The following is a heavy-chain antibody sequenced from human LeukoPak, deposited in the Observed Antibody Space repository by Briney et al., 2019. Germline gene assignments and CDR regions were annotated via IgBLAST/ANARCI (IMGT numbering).Heavy chain of an antibody. D-gene: IGHD3-10*01. CDR2: ISGSGGDT. V-gene: IGHV3-23*01. Sequence: GGSLRLSCAASGFTFSSYGMSWVRQAPGKGLEWVSSISGSGGDTFYADSVKGRFTISRDNSKDTLYLQMNSLRAEDTAVYYCAKDPYYYGSGSWGYFDYWGQGTLVTVSS. CDR1: GFTFSSYG. J-gene: IGHJ4*02. CDR3: AKDPYYYGSGSWGYFDY.